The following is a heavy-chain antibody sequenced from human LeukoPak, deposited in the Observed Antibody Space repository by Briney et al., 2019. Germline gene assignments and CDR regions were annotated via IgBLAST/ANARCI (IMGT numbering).Heavy chain of an antibody. CDR2: ISYDGSNK. J-gene: IGHJ4*02. D-gene: IGHD2-21*02. V-gene: IGHV3-30-3*01. CDR3: ARDQHIVVVTAILAY. Sequence: PGGSLRLSCAASGFTSSSYAMHWVRQAPGKGLEWVAVISYDGSNKYYADSVKGRFTISRDNSKNTLYLQMNSLRAEDTAVYYCARDQHIVVVTAILAYWGQGTLVTVSS. CDR1: GFTSSSYA.